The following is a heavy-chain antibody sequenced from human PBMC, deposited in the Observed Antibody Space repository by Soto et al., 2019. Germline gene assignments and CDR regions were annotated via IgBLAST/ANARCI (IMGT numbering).Heavy chain of an antibody. Sequence: QVQLQESGPCLVKASETLSLTCTVSGGSTSRYHWGWVRQPPGQGLEWVGYVCYTGTTRYNPSLSARVTMSVDTSRNLFSLKLSSVTAADTAVYYCARLLYHDTSGLQYYYFDLWGQGTLVTVSS. V-gene: IGHV4-59*01. CDR3: ARLLYHDTSGLQYYYFDL. D-gene: IGHD3-22*01. J-gene: IGHJ4*02. CDR1: GGSTSRYH. CDR2: VCYTGTT.